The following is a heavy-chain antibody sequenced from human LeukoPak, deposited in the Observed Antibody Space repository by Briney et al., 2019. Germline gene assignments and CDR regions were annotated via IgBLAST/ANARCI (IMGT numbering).Heavy chain of an antibody. V-gene: IGHV3-43D*03. D-gene: IGHD6-13*01. Sequence: GSLRLSCAASGFTFDDYAMHWVRQAPGKGLEWVSLISWDGGSTYYADSVKGRFTISGDNSKNSLYLQMNSLRAEDTALYYCAKGGIAAANYYYYMDVWGKGTTVTVSS. CDR1: GFTFDDYA. J-gene: IGHJ6*03. CDR3: AKGGIAAANYYYYMDV. CDR2: ISWDGGST.